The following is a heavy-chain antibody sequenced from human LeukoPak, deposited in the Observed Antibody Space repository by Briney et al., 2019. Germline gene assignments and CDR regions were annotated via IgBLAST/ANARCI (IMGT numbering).Heavy chain of an antibody. Sequence: GGSLRPSCAASGFIFSSYWMTWVRQAPGKGLEWVANIKQDGSEKYYVDSVKGRFTISRDNAKKSLYLQMNSLRVEDTAVYYCVGGSHMDVWGKGTTVTVFS. CDR3: VGGSHMDV. CDR2: IKQDGSEK. V-gene: IGHV3-7*01. D-gene: IGHD3-16*01. J-gene: IGHJ6*03. CDR1: GFIFSSYW.